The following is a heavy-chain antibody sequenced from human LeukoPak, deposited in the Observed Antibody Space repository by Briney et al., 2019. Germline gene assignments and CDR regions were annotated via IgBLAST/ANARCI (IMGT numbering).Heavy chain of an antibody. J-gene: IGHJ6*02. CDR3: VKDSLIIVKGMDV. CDR2: IGSGYDT. CDR1: GFTFSSHS. Sequence: AGGSLRLSCAASGFTFSSHSMTWVRQAPGKGLYWVSTIGSGYDTFYADSVKGRFTISRDNSKNMLHLQMNSLRAEDTAVYYCVKDSLIIVKGMDVWGPGTTVTVSS. V-gene: IGHV3-23*01. D-gene: IGHD2/OR15-2a*01.